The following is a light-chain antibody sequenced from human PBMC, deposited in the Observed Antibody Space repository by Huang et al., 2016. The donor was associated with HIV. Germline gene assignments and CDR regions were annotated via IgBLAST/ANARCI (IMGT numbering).Light chain of an antibody. CDR3: QQYNNWPPWT. V-gene: IGKV3-15*01. Sequence: EIVMTQSPATLSVSLGERATLSCRASESISNNLVWYQQKPGQAPRLLIHGASTRATGIPARFSGSGSGTEFTLTISSLQSEDFAVYYCQQYNNWPPWTFGQGTKVEIK. J-gene: IGKJ1*01. CDR2: GAS. CDR1: ESISNN.